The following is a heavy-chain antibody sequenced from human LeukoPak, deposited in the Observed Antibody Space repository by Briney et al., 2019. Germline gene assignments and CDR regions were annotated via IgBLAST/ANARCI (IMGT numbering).Heavy chain of an antibody. CDR1: GFTFSSYA. J-gene: IGHJ4*02. Sequence: GGSLRLSCSASGFTFSSYAMHWVRQAPGKGLEYVSAISSNGATTYYADSVKGRFTISRDNSKNTLYFQMSSLRPEDTAVHYCVKIVMAGGYLDYWGQGALVTVFS. V-gene: IGHV3-64*05. D-gene: IGHD3-16*01. CDR2: ISSNGATT. CDR3: VKIVMAGGYLDY.